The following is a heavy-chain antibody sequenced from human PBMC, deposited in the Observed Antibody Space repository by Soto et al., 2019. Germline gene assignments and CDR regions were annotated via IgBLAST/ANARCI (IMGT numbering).Heavy chain of an antibody. V-gene: IGHV1-69*13. CDR3: ARVRLSFRRRGGHYCEDGMDV. D-gene: IGHD3-10*01. Sequence: SVKVSCKASGVTFRAFSISWVLQAPGHGLGWMGEVIPKFGTANHAQKFQGRVTMTVDESTSTAYMELRSLRPEDTAVYYCARVRLSFRRRGGHYCEDGMDVWGQGPRVTVSS. CDR2: VIPKFGTA. J-gene: IGHJ6*02. CDR1: GVTFRAFS.